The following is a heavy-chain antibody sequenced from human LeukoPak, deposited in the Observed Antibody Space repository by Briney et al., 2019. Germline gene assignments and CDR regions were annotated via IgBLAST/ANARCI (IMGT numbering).Heavy chain of an antibody. CDR3: ARDGYCSSTSCYPSYYYYYMDV. V-gene: IGHV6-1*01. CDR1: GDSVSSNSAA. Sequence: SQTLSLTCAISGDSVSSNSAAWNWIRQSPSRGLEWLGRTYYRSKWYNDYAVSVKSRITINPDTSKNQFSLQLNSVTPEDTVVYYCARDGYCSSTSCYPSYYYYYMDVWGKGTTVTVSS. D-gene: IGHD2-2*01. J-gene: IGHJ6*03. CDR2: TYYRSKWYN.